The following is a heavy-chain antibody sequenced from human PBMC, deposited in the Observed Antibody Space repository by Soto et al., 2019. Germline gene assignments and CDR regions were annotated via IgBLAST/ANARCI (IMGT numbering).Heavy chain of an antibody. D-gene: IGHD3-9*01. V-gene: IGHV4-59*01. CDR2: IYYSGST. J-gene: IGHJ5*02. CDR3: ARSRNLTGYIRVFNWFDP. CDR1: GGSISSYY. Sequence: PSDTLSLTCTVSGGSISSYYWSRIRQPPGKGLEWIGYIYYSGSTNYNPSLKSRVTISVDTSKNQFSLKLSSVTAADTAVYYCARSRNLTGYIRVFNWFDPWGQGTLVNVSS.